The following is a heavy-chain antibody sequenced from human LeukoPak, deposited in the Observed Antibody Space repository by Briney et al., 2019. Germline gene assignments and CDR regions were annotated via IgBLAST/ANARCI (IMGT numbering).Heavy chain of an antibody. D-gene: IGHD2-15*01. V-gene: IGHV4-4*07. Sequence: KPSETLSLTCAVYGGSFSGYYWSWIRQPAGKGLEWIGRIYTSGSTNYNPSLKSRVTMSVDTSKNQFSLKLSSVTAADTAVYYCARDGVVVAATPFGWFDPWGQGTLVTVSS. CDR1: GGSFSGYY. CDR3: ARDGVVVAATPFGWFDP. J-gene: IGHJ5*02. CDR2: IYTSGST.